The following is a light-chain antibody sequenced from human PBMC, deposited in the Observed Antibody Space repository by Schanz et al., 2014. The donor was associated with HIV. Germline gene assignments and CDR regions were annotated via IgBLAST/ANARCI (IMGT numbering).Light chain of an antibody. CDR1: QSISNN. CDR3: QQYSDWPPST. J-gene: IGKJ2*01. V-gene: IGKV3-15*01. Sequence: DIVMTQSPATLYVSPGEGATLSCRASQSISNNLAWYQHKPGQAPRLLIYGAFTRATGIPVRFSGRGSGTEFTLTISGLQSEDFALYYCQQYSDWPPSTFGQGTKVEIK. CDR2: GAF.